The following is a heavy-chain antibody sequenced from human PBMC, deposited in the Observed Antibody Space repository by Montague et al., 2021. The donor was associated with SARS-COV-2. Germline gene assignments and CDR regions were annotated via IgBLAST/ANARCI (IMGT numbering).Heavy chain of an antibody. CDR3: ARDTRIQLWFDRDYYYGMDV. Sequence: CAISGDSVSSNSAAWNRIRQSPSRGLVWLGRTYYRSKWYNDYAVSVKSRITINPDTSKNQFSLQLNSVTPEDTAVYYCARDTRIQLWFDRDYYYGMDVWGQGTTVTVSS. D-gene: IGHD5-18*01. CDR2: TYYRSKWYN. V-gene: IGHV6-1*01. J-gene: IGHJ6*02. CDR1: GDSVSSNSAA.